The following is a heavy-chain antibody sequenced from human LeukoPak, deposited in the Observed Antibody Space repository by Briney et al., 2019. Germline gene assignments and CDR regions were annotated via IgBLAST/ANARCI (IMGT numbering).Heavy chain of an antibody. CDR2: ISSSSSTI. Sequence: GGSVRLSCAASGFTFCSYSMKWVGQAPGKGLEWVSYISSSSSTIYYADSVKGRFTISRDNAKNSLYLQMNSLRAEDTAVYYCARAGPPKASDIWGQGTMVTVSS. V-gene: IGHV3-48*01. CDR3: ARAGPPKASDI. J-gene: IGHJ3*02. CDR1: GFTFCSYS.